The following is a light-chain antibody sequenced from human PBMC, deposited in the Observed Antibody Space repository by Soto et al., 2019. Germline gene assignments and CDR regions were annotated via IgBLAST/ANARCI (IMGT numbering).Light chain of an antibody. V-gene: IGLV2-8*01. J-gene: IGLJ1*01. CDR1: TSDVGGYEY. CDR3: NSYAGGNTFV. Sequence: QSALTQPPSASGSLGQSVTISCTGTTSDVGGYEYVSWYQQHPGKAPKVLLYEVNKRPSGVPDRFSGSKSGNMASLTVSGLQAEDEAEYYCNSYAGGNTFVFGSGTKVTV. CDR2: EVN.